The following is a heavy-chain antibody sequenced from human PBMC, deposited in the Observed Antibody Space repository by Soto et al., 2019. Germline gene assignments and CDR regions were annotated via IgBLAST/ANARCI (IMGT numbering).Heavy chain of an antibody. V-gene: IGHV1-2*04. CDR3: ARECYDILTGVCGMDV. D-gene: IGHD3-9*01. Sequence: SVKVSCKASGYTFTGYCMHWVRQAPXQGLEWMGWINPNSGGTNYAQKFQGWVTMTRDTSISTAYMELSRLRSDDTAVYYCARECYDILTGVCGMDVWGQGTTVTVSS. CDR1: GYTFTGYC. CDR2: INPNSGGT. J-gene: IGHJ6*02.